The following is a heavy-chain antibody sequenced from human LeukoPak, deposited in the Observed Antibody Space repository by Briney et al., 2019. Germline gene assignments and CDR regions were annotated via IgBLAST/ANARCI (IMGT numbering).Heavy chain of an antibody. Sequence: PGRSLRLSCAASGFTFDDYAMHWVRQAPGKGLEWVSGITWNSGSIDYVHSVKGRFTISRDNAKNSLILEMNSLRPEGTALYHCARGRYGSPLLDYWGQGTLVTVSS. J-gene: IGHJ4*02. CDR3: ARGRYGSPLLDY. D-gene: IGHD3-16*02. V-gene: IGHV3-9*01. CDR1: GFTFDDYA. CDR2: ITWNSGSI.